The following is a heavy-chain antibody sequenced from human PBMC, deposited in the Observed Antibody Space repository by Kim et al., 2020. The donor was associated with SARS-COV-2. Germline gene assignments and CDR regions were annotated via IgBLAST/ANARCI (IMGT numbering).Heavy chain of an antibody. D-gene: IGHD6-6*01. Sequence: RYRPSVQGQVTISADRSINTAYLHWSSLKASDTALYFCARRIGGAARFDYWGQGTLVTVSS. CDR3: ARRIGGAARFDY. J-gene: IGHJ4*02. V-gene: IGHV5-51*01.